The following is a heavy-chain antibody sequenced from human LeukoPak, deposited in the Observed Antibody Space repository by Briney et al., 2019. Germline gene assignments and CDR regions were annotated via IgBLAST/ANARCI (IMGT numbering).Heavy chain of an antibody. CDR1: GFTFDDYA. CDR2: ISWTSGNI. CDR3: AKTRGPKRYEDFDY. V-gene: IGHV3-9*01. Sequence: GGSLRLTCTASGFTFDDYAMHWVRQAPGKGLEWVSGISWTSGNIGYADSVEGRFTVSRDNAKNSLYLQMNSLRAEDTALYYCAKTRGPKRYEDFDYWGQGTLVTVSS. J-gene: IGHJ4*02. D-gene: IGHD3-9*01.